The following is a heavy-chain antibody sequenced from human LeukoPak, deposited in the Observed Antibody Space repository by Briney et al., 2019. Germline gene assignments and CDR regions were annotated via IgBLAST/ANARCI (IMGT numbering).Heavy chain of an antibody. V-gene: IGHV4-39*07. CDR1: GGSISSSSYY. D-gene: IGHD6-13*01. J-gene: IGHJ6*04. CDR2: IYHSGST. CDR3: ARGQQLAVMDV. Sequence: SETLSLTCTVSGGSISSSSYYWGWIRQPPGKGLEWVGSIYHSGSTYYNPSLKSRVTIAVETSKNQFSLKLSSVTAADTAVYYCARGQQLAVMDVWGKGTTVTISS.